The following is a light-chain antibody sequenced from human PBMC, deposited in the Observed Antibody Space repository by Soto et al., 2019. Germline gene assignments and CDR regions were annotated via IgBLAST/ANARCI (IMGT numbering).Light chain of an antibody. J-gene: IGKJ1*01. CDR3: QQYDRFSWT. CDR1: QSISSW. V-gene: IGKV1-5*01. Sequence: DIQMTQSPSTLSASVGDRVTITCRASQSISSWLAWYQQKPGKAPNLLIYDASSLESGVPSRFSGSGSGTEFTLTISSLQPDDFATYYYQQYDRFSWTFGQGTKVDI. CDR2: DAS.